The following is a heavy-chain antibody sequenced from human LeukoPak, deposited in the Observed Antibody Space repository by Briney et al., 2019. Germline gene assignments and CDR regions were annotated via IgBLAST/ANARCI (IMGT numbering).Heavy chain of an antibody. J-gene: IGHJ4*02. Sequence: PSETLSLTCTVSGGSISSSSYYWDWIRQPPGKGLEWIGSIYYSGSTYYNPSLKSRVTISVDTSKNQFSLKLSSVTAADTAVYYCASGGIYYGAAFDFWGQGTLVTVSS. D-gene: IGHD1-26*01. CDR2: IYYSGST. V-gene: IGHV4-39*07. CDR3: ASGGIYYGAAFDF. CDR1: GGSISSSSYY.